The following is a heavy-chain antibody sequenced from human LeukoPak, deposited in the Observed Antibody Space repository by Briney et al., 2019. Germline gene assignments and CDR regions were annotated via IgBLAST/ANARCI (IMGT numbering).Heavy chain of an antibody. D-gene: IGHD6-13*01. CDR3: ARDRWSIVAAGIYMDV. V-gene: IGHV3-7*01. J-gene: IGHJ6*03. Sequence: GGSLRLSCAASGFTFSSYWMSWVRQAPGKGLEWVANIKQDGSEKYYVDSVKGRFTISRDNAKNSLYLQMNSLRAEDTAVYYCARDRWSIVAAGIYMDVWGKGTTVTVSS. CDR2: IKQDGSEK. CDR1: GFTFSSYW.